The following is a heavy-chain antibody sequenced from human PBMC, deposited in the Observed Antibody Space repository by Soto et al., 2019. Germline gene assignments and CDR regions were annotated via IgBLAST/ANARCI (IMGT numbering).Heavy chain of an antibody. J-gene: IGHJ3*02. Sequence: QVQLQESGPGLVKPSQTLSLTCTVSGGSISSGDYYWSGIRQPAGMGLEWIGYIYYSGSTYYHPSLKSRVTISVDTSKNQFSLKLSSVTAADTAVYYCARLSSRMINAFDIWGQGTMVTVSS. CDR1: GGSISSGDYY. CDR3: ARLSSRMINAFDI. CDR2: IYYSGST. V-gene: IGHV4-30-4*01. D-gene: IGHD3-16*01.